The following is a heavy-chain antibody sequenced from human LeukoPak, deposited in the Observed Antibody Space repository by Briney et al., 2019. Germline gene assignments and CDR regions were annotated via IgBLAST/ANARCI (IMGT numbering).Heavy chain of an antibody. CDR2: ISGSGGST. CDR1: GFTFSSYA. J-gene: IGHJ3*01. Sequence: GGSLRLSCAASGFTFSSYAMSWVRQAPGKGPEWVSGISGSGGSTYYADSVKGRFTISRDNPKNTVSLQMNSLRAEDTALYYCARPAYTAAYDLWGRGTMVTVSS. V-gene: IGHV3-23*01. D-gene: IGHD3-16*01. CDR3: ARPAYTAAYDL.